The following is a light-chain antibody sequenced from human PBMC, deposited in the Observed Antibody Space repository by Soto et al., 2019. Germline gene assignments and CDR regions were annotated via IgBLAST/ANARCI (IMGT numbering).Light chain of an antibody. V-gene: IGKV3-20*01. CDR2: DTT. Sequence: DIVLTQTPGTLSLSPGGGATLSCRASQSVDSTSLAWYQQRPGQAPRLLIFDTTNRATGIPDRFSGSGSGTDFTLTISRLEPEDFAVYYCQQYGRSPRTFGQGTKVEVK. CDR3: QQYGRSPRT. J-gene: IGKJ1*01. CDR1: QSVDSTS.